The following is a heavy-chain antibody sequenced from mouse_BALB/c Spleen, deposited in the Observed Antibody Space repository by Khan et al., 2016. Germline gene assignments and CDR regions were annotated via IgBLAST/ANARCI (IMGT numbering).Heavy chain of an antibody. CDR1: GYTFTKYG. CDR3: ARKGDFITTVVATDYDMDY. Sequence: QIQLVQSGPELKKPGETVKISCKASGYTFTKYGMNWVKQAPGKGLKWMGWINTYTGEATYADDFTGRFAFSLETSASSAYLQINNLKNEDMATYFCARKGDFITTVVATDYDMDYWGQGTSVTVSS. D-gene: IGHD1-1*01. V-gene: IGHV9-1*02. J-gene: IGHJ4*01. CDR2: INTYTGEA.